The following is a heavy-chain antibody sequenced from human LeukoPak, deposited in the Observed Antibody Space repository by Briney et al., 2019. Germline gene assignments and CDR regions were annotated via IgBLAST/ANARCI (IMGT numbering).Heavy chain of an antibody. J-gene: IGHJ2*01. D-gene: IGHD4-17*01. CDR2: ISGSGGST. CDR3: ARSMSTVTTRYFDL. V-gene: IGHV3-23*01. CDR1: GFTFSSYA. Sequence: GGSLRLSCAASGFTFSSYAMSWVHQAPGKGLEWVSAISGSGGSTYYADSVKGRFTISRDNSKNTLYLQMNSLRAEDTAFFYCARSMSTVTTRYFDLWGRGTLVTVSS.